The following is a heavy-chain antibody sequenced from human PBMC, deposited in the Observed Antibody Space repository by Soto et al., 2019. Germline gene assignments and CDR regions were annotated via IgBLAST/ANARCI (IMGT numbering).Heavy chain of an antibody. J-gene: IGHJ6*02. CDR3: ARGYCSGGNCYSGMDV. V-gene: IGHV1-69*13. D-gene: IGHD2-15*01. CDR1: GCTFRTHG. Sequence: SVTVSRKPSGCTFRTHGIIWVRQAPGNGLEWLGGIIPISGTTYYTQKFHGRVTITADEPTSTAFMELSSLKSDDTAVFYCARGYCSGGNCYSGMDVWGQGTRVTVS. CDR2: IIPISGTT.